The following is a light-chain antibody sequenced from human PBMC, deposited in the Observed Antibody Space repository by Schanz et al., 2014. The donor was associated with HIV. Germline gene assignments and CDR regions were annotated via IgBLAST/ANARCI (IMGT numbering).Light chain of an antibody. J-gene: IGKJ1*01. Sequence: EIVLTQSPATLSLSPGERATLSCRASQSVSSYLAWYQQKPGQAPRLLIYGASKRATGIPDRFSGGESGTDFTLTISRVEPEDYAVYYCQQYGSSPWTFGQGTRVDVK. V-gene: IGKV3-20*01. CDR2: GAS. CDR1: QSVSSY. CDR3: QQYGSSPWT.